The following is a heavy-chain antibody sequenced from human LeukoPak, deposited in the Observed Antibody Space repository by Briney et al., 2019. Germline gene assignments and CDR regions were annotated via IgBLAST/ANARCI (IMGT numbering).Heavy chain of an antibody. V-gene: IGHV4-61*01. Sequence: SETLSLTCTVAGGSFSSGTYYWSWIRQPPGKGLEWIGFIYYSVSTNYNPSLNSRVTISVATSKNQFSLKLSSVTAADPAVYYCARMYSNYFDYWGQGTLVTVSS. CDR3: ARMYSNYFDY. CDR2: IYYSVST. J-gene: IGHJ4*02. D-gene: IGHD4-11*01. CDR1: GGSFSSGTYY.